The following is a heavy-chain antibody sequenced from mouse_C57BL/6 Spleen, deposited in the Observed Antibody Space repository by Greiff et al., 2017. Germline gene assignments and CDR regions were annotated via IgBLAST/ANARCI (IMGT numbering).Heavy chain of an antibody. J-gene: IGHJ1*03. Sequence: VKVVESGAELVRPGASVTLSCKASGYTFTDYEMHWVKQTPVHGLEWIGAIDPETGGTAYNQKFKGKAILTADKSSSTAYMELRSLTSEDSAVYYCTRGRYFDVWGTGTTVTVSS. CDR2: IDPETGGT. CDR3: TRGRYFDV. CDR1: GYTFTDYE. V-gene: IGHV1-15*01.